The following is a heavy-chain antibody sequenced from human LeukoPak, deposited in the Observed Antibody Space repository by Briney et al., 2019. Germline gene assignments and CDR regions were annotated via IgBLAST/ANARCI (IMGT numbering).Heavy chain of an antibody. D-gene: IGHD6-19*01. CDR2: IYYSGST. V-gene: IGHV4-59*01. Sequence: SETLSLTCTVSGXSISSSYGSWIRQPPGKGLEWIGYIYYSGSTNYNPSLKSRVTISVDTSKNQFSLKLSSVTAADTAVYYCARDGGSGWPNAFDIWGQGTMVTVSS. CDR3: ARDGGSGWPNAFDI. CDR1: GXSISSSY. J-gene: IGHJ3*02.